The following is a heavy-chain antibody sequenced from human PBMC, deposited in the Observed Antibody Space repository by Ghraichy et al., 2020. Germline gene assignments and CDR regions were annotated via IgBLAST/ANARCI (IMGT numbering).Heavy chain of an antibody. CDR1: GYSISTGNY. CDR2: IYHSGST. D-gene: IGHD3-3*01. J-gene: IGHJ6*03. Sequence: SETLSLTCAVSGYSISTGNYWGWIRQPPGKGLEWIGSIYHSGSTYYNPSLKSRVTISVDTSKNQFSLRLSSVTAADTAVYYCARSYYDFWSGDYYFYMDVWGKGTTVTVSS. CDR3: ARSYYDFWSGDYYFYMDV. V-gene: IGHV4-38-2*01.